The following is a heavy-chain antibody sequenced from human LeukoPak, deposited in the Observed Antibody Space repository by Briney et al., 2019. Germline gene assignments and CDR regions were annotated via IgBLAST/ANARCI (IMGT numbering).Heavy chain of an antibody. D-gene: IGHD6-13*01. CDR3: ASLPQQLVRPEQKYYYYMDV. Sequence: PSETLSLTCAVYGGSFSGYYWSWIRQPPGKGLEWIGEINHSGSTNYNPSLKSRVTISGDTSKNQFSLKLSSVTAADTAVYYCASLPQQLVRPEQKYYYYMDVWGKGTTVTVSS. CDR2: INHSGST. V-gene: IGHV4-34*01. J-gene: IGHJ6*03. CDR1: GGSFSGYY.